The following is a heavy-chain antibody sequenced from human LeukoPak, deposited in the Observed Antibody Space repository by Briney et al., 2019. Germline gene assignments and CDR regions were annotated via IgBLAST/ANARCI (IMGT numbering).Heavy chain of an antibody. CDR2: IFYSGST. J-gene: IGHJ1*01. D-gene: IGHD1-26*01. CDR1: GGSISSSSYY. Sequence: SETLSLTCTVSGGSISSSSYYWGWIRQPPGKGLEWIGSIFYSGSTYYNPSLKSRVTISVDTSKNQFSLNLSSVTAADTAVYYCATSIVGLTYDEHFQHWGQGTLVTVSS. CDR3: ATSIVGLTYDEHFQH. V-gene: IGHV4-39*07.